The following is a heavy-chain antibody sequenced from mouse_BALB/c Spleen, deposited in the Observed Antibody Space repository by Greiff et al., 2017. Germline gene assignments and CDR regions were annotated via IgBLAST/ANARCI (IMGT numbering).Heavy chain of an antibody. D-gene: IGHD1-1*01. CDR2: IRNKANGYTT. CDR3: AREDGSGYFDV. Sequence: EVKLVESGGGLVQPGGSLRLSCATSGFTFTDYYMSWVRQPPGKALEWLGFIRNKANGYTTEYSASVKGRFTISRDNSQSSLYLQMNTLRAEDSATYYCAREDGSGYFDVWGAGTTVTVSS. V-gene: IGHV7-3*02. CDR1: GFTFTDYY. J-gene: IGHJ1*01.